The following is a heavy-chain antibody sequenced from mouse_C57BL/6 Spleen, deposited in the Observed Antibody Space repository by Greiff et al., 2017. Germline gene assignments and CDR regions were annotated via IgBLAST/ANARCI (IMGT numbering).Heavy chain of an antibody. CDR1: GYTFTDYN. Sequence: VESGASVKIPCKASGYTFTDYNMDWVKQSHGKSLEWIGDINPNNGGTIYNQKFKGKATLTVDKSSSTAYMELRSLTSEDTAVYYCARGGLLSAYWGQGTLVTVSA. V-gene: IGHV1-18*01. CDR3: ARGGLLSAY. CDR2: INPNNGGT. J-gene: IGHJ3*01. D-gene: IGHD2-10*01.